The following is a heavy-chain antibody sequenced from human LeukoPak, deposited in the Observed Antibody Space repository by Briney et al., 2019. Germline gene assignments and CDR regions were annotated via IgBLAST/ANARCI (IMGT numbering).Heavy chain of an antibody. CDR3: AKAVGPIVATTYFDY. Sequence: GGSLRLSCAASGFTFSSYGMHWVRQAPGKGLEWVAFIRYDGSNKYYADSVKGRFTISRDNSKNTLYLQMNSLRAEDTAVYYCAKAVGPIVATTYFDYWGQGTLVTVSS. CDR2: IRYDGSNK. V-gene: IGHV3-30*02. D-gene: IGHD5-12*01. CDR1: GFTFSSYG. J-gene: IGHJ4*02.